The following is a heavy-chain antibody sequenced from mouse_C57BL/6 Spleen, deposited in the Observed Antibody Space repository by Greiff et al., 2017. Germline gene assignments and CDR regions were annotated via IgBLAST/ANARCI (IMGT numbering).Heavy chain of an antibody. CDR2: IYPGSGNT. Sequence: QVQLQQSGAELVRPGASVKLSCKASGYTFTDYYINWVKQRPGQGLEWIARIYPGSGNTYYNEKFKGKATLTAEKSSSTAYMQLSSLTSEDSAVYFCARHYYGYDYAMDYWGQGTSVTVSS. CDR1: GYTFTDYY. J-gene: IGHJ4*01. D-gene: IGHD2-2*01. CDR3: ARHYYGYDYAMDY. V-gene: IGHV1-76*01.